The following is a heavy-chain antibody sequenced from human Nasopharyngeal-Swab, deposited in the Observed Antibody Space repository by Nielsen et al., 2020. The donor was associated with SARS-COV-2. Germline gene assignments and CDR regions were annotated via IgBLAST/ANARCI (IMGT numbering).Heavy chain of an antibody. D-gene: IGHD3-3*01. CDR3: ARVGGLWSAGLHYYYMDV. V-gene: IGHV4-59*13. Sequence: PGKGLEWIGYIYYSGSTNYNPSLKSRVTISVDTSKNQFSLKLSSVTAADTAVYYCARVGGLWSAGLHYYYMDVWGKGTTVTVSS. J-gene: IGHJ6*03. CDR2: IYYSGST.